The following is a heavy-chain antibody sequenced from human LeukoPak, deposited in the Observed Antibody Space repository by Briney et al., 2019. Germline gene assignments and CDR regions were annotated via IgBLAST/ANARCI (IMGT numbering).Heavy chain of an antibody. CDR2: IKSKADGGTT. CDR1: GFTFSNAW. D-gene: IGHD5-18*01. V-gene: IGHV3-15*01. Sequence: GGSLRLSCAGSGFTFSNAWMSWVRQAPGKGLEWVGRIKSKADGGTTDYAAPVKGRFTISRDDSKNTLYLQMNSLKTEDTAVYYCTRRNVRGYSYGYNYWGQGTLVTVSS. CDR3: TRRNVRGYSYGYNY. J-gene: IGHJ4*02.